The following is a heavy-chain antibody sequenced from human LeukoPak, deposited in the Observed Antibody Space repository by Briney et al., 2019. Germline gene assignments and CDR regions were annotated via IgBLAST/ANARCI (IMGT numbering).Heavy chain of an antibody. D-gene: IGHD3-22*01. Sequence: PSQTLSLTCTVSGGSISSGDYYLSWIRQPPGKGLEWIGYIYYSGSTYYNPSLKSRVTISVDTYTNQFSLKLSSVTAADTAVYYCARALVTYYYDSSGYSGLFAYWGQGTLVAVSS. V-gene: IGHV4-30-4*08. CDR2: IYYSGST. CDR3: ARALVTYYYDSSGYSGLFAY. CDR1: GGSISSGDYY. J-gene: IGHJ4*02.